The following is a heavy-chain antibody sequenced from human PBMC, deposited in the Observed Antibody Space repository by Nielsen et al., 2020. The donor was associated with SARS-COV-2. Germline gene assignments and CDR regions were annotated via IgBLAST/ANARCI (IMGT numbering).Heavy chain of an antibody. CDR2: VYSGGSTT. CDR1: GFTFSTYA. J-gene: IGHJ4*02. V-gene: IGHV3-23*03. D-gene: IGHD3-10*01. CDR3: AKAFGSGKSFFDS. Sequence: GGSLRLSCAASGFTFSTYAMGWVRQALGVGLECVSVVYSGGSTTYYAASVRGRFTISRDDSKNTLYLQMNSLRAEDTAVYYCAKAFGSGKSFFDSWGQGALVTVSS.